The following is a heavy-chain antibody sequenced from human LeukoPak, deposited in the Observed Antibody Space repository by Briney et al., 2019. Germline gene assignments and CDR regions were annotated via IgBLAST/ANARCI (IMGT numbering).Heavy chain of an antibody. CDR1: GGSISSGGYY. J-gene: IGHJ6*03. CDR2: IYYSGST. V-gene: IGHV4-31*03. CDR3: ARTRNPGIAAAGKYYYYYYMDV. D-gene: IGHD6-13*01. Sequence: SQTLSLTCTVSGGSISSGGYYWSWVRQHPGKGLEWIGYIYYSGSTYYNPSLKSRVTISVDTSKNQFSLKLSSVTAADTAVYYCARTRNPGIAAAGKYYYYYYMDVWGKGTTVTVSS.